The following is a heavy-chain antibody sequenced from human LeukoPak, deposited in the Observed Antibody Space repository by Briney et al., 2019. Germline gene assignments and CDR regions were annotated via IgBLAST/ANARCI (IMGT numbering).Heavy chain of an antibody. CDR3: ARDHGIVPMVYAKYYFDY. J-gene: IGHJ4*02. CDR1: GYTFTGYY. CDR2: INPNSGGT. V-gene: IGHV1-2*02. D-gene: IGHD2-8*01. Sequence: ASVKVSCKASGYTFTGYYMHWVRQAPGQGLEWMGWINPNSGGTNYAQKFQGRVTMTRDTSISTAYMGLSRLRSDDTAVYYCARDHGIVPMVYAKYYFDYWGQGTLVTVSS.